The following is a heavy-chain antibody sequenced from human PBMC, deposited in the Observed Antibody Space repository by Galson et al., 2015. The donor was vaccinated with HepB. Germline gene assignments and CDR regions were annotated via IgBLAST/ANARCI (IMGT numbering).Heavy chain of an antibody. CDR3: AAAKSGTPYYFDY. Sequence: SLRLSCAASGFTFSDYYMSWIRQAPGKGLEWVSYISCSSGYTGYADSVKGRFTISRDNAKNSLSLQMSSLRPEDTAIYYCAAAKSGTPYYFDYWGQGTLVTVSS. CDR2: ISCSSGYT. V-gene: IGHV3-11*06. J-gene: IGHJ4*02. CDR1: GFTFSDYY.